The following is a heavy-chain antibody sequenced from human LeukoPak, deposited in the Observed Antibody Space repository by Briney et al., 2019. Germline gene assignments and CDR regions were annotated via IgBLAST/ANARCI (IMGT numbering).Heavy chain of an antibody. Sequence: SVKVSCKASGGTFDSYALTWVRQAPGQARAWMGRIIPILDITIYAQKFQGRVTITADKSTSTAYIELSSLSSEDTAVYYCARDQGLIDPPPYGLDVWGQGTTVTVYS. V-gene: IGHV1-69*04. CDR2: IIPILDIT. CDR3: ARDQGLIDPPPYGLDV. CDR1: GGTFDSYA. D-gene: IGHD3-16*01. J-gene: IGHJ6*01.